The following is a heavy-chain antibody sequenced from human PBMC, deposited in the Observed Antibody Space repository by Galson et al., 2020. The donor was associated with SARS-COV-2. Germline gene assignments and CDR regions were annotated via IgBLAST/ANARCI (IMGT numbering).Heavy chain of an antibody. V-gene: IGHV3-23*01. CDR2: ISGSGGST. CDR1: GFTFSSYA. D-gene: IGHD4-4*01. Sequence: LSLTCAASGFTFSSYAMSWVRQAPGKGLEWVSAISGSGGSTYYADSVKGRFTISRDNSKNTLYLQMNSLRAEDTAVYYCAKASNYGNAFDIWGQGTMVTVSS. J-gene: IGHJ3*02. CDR3: AKASNYGNAFDI.